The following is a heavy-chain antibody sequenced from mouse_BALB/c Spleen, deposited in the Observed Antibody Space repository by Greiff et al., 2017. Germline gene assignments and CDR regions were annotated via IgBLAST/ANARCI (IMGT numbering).Heavy chain of an antibody. V-gene: IGHV5-6*02. Sequence: DVKLVESGGDLVKPGGSLKLSCAASGFTFSSYGMSWVRQTPDKRLEWVATISSGGSYTYYPDSVKGRFTISRDNAKNTLYLQMSSLKSEDTAMYYCARHFITTAPYAMDYWGQGTSVTVSS. CDR1: GFTFSSYG. J-gene: IGHJ4*01. CDR2: ISSGGSYT. CDR3: ARHFITTAPYAMDY. D-gene: IGHD1-2*01.